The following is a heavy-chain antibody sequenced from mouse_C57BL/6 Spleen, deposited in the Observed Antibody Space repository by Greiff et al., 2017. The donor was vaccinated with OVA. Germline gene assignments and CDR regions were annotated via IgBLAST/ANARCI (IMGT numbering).Heavy chain of an antibody. CDR3: TEEIPNWDYFDY. J-gene: IGHJ2*01. V-gene: IGHV6-3*01. CDR2: IRLKSDNYAT. CDR1: GFTFSNYW. D-gene: IGHD4-1*01. Sequence: EVKLLESGGGLVQPGGSMKLSCVASGFTFSNYWMNWVRQSPEKGLEWVAQIRLKSDNYATHYAESVKGRFTISRDDSKSSVYLQMNNLRAEDTGIYYCTEEIPNWDYFDYWGQGTTLTVSS.